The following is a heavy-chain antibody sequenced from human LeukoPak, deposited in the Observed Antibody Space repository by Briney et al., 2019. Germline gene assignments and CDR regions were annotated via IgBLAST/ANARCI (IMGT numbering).Heavy chain of an antibody. CDR3: ARGSKEVMLTQASSRRITARGY. D-gene: IGHD3-16*01. Sequence: ASVKLSCKASGYTFRIYLISWVRQASGQGLEYMGSINPYNGNTNYAQNFQGRVTMTTDTSTTTDFMELRSLRSDDTAMYYCARGSKEVMLTQASSRRITARGYWGQRTLGTVSS. V-gene: IGHV1-18*01. CDR1: GYTFRIYL. CDR2: INPYNGNT. J-gene: IGHJ4*02.